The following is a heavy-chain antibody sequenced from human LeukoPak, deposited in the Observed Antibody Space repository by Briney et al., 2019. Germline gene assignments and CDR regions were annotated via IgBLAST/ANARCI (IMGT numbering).Heavy chain of an antibody. V-gene: IGHV3-7*01. CDR3: ASFYGDYEVGSGP. Sequence: PGGSLRLSCAASGFTFSSYWMSWVRQAPGKGLEWVANIKQDGSEKYYVDSVKGRFTISRDNAKNSLYLQMNSLRAEDTAVYYCASFYGDYEVGSGPWGQGTLVTVSS. CDR1: GFTFSSYW. J-gene: IGHJ5*02. D-gene: IGHD4-17*01. CDR2: IKQDGSEK.